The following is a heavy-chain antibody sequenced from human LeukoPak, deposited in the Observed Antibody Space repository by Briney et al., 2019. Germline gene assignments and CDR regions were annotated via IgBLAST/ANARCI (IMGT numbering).Heavy chain of an antibody. CDR2: MNPNSGNT. CDR1: GYTFTSYD. Sequence: ASVKVSCKASGYTFTSYDINWVRQATGQGLEWMGWMNPNSGNTGYAQKFQGRVTITRNTSISTAYMELSSLRSEDTAVYYCARDLVKLERTNTFDYWGQGTLVTVSS. V-gene: IGHV1-8*03. J-gene: IGHJ4*02. CDR3: ARDLVKLERTNTFDY. D-gene: IGHD1-1*01.